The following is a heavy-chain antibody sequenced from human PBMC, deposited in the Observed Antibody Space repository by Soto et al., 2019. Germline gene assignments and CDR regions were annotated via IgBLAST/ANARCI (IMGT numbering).Heavy chain of an antibody. Sequence: QVQLVQSGAEVKKPGASVKVSCKASGGTFSSYAISWVRQAPGQGLEWMGGIIPIFGTANYAQKFQGRVTITADESTSTAYMELSSLRSEDTAVYYCASRGLVGAPPYYYYGMDVWGQGTTVTVSS. CDR3: ASRGLVGAPPYYYYGMDV. CDR1: GGTFSSYA. J-gene: IGHJ6*02. V-gene: IGHV1-69*13. CDR2: IIPIFGTA. D-gene: IGHD1-26*01.